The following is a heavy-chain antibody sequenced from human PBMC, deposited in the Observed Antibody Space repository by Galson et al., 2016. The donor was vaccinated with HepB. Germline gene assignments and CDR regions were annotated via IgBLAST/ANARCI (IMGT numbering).Heavy chain of an antibody. CDR2: VFYSGRD. CDR3: ARSSYDSSAYHATFDI. J-gene: IGHJ3*02. CDR1: GDSITNSAYY. V-gene: IGHV4-39*01. Sequence: SETLSLTCSVSGDSITNSAYYWAWLRQPPEKGLEWIGNVFYSGRDHYNPPLKSRVFISVDRLKNQFSLKLSSVTAADTAVYYCARSSYDSSAYHATFDIWGRGTMVVVSS. D-gene: IGHD3-22*01.